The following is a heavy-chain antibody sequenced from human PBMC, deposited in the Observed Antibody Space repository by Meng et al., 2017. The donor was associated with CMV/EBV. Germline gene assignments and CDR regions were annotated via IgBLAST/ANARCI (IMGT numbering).Heavy chain of an antibody. Sequence: GESLKISCKGSGYSFTSYWIGWVRQMPGKGLEWVGIIYPGDSDTRYSPSFQGQVTISADKSISTAYLQWSSLKASDTAMYYCARHSITIFGYRMNYYGMDVWGQGTTVTVSS. V-gene: IGHV5-51*01. J-gene: IGHJ6*02. D-gene: IGHD3-3*01. CDR1: GYSFTSYW. CDR2: IYPGDSDT. CDR3: ARHSITIFGYRMNYYGMDV.